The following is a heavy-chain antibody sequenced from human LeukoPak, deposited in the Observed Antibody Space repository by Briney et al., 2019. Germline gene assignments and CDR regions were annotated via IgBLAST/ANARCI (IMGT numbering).Heavy chain of an antibody. V-gene: IGHV3-20*04. CDR1: GFTYGDYG. CDR3: AAALDSSSYFYWGFDY. CDR2: INWNGGST. J-gene: IGHJ4*02. D-gene: IGHD3-22*01. Sequence: GSLRLSCAASGFTYGDYGMSWVRQAPGKGLEWVSGINWNGGSTGYADSVKGRFTISRDNAKKSLYLQMNSLRVEDTAFYYCAAALDSSSYFYWGFDYWGQGTLVTVSS.